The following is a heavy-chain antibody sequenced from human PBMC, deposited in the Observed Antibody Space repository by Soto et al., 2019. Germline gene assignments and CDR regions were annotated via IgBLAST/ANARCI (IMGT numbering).Heavy chain of an antibody. Sequence: PSETLSLTCTVSGGSISSGGYYWSWIRQHPGKGLEWIGYIYYSGSTYYNPSLKSRVTISVDTSKNQFSLKLSSVTAADTAVYYCARDSYYDFWSGGVPPTTSSGMDVWGQGTTVTVSS. CDR3: ARDSYYDFWSGGVPPTTSSGMDV. D-gene: IGHD3-3*01. V-gene: IGHV4-31*03. J-gene: IGHJ6*02. CDR1: GGSISSGGYY. CDR2: IYYSGST.